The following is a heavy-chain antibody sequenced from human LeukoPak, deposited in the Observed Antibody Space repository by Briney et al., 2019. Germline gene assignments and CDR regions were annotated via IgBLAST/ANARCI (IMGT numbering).Heavy chain of an antibody. CDR1: GFTFDDYA. CDR3: ARRIAAAAAPYYFDY. CDR2: ISWNSGSI. D-gene: IGHD6-13*01. V-gene: IGHV3-9*01. Sequence: GRSLRLSCAASGFTFDDYAMHWVRQAPGKGLEWVSGISWNSGSIGYADSVKGRFTISRDNAKNTLYLQMNSLRAEDTAVYYCARRIAAAAAPYYFDYWGQGTLVTVSS. J-gene: IGHJ4*02.